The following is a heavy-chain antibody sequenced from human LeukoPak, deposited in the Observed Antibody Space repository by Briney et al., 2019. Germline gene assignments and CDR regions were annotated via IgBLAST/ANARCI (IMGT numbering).Heavy chain of an antibody. Sequence: SQTLSLTCAIFGDSVSSNSAAWNWIRQSPSRGLEWLGRTYYRSKWYNDYAVSVKSRITINPDTSKNQFSLQLNSVTPEDTAVYYCARGPFYYADYVGTYYYGLDVWGQGTTVTVSS. CDR1: GDSVSSNSAA. CDR3: ARGPFYYADYVGTYYYGLDV. J-gene: IGHJ6*02. D-gene: IGHD4-17*01. CDR2: TYYRSKWYN. V-gene: IGHV6-1*01.